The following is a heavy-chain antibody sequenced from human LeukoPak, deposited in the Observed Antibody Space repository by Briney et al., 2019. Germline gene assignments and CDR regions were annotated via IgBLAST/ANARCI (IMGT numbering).Heavy chain of an antibody. V-gene: IGHV3-21*01. CDR1: GFTFSSYS. D-gene: IGHD5-12*01. CDR2: ISSSGNYI. J-gene: IGHJ4*02. CDR3: AREEYGGYVFDY. Sequence: GGSLRLSCAASGFTFSSYSVNWVRQAPGKGLEWVSSISSSGNYIEYADSVKGRFTISRDNAKNSLYLQMNSLRAEDTAVYYCAREEYGGYVFDYWGQGTLVTVSS.